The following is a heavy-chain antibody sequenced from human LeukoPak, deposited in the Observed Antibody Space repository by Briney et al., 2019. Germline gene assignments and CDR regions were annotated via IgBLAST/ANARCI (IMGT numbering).Heavy chain of an antibody. V-gene: IGHV3-23*01. J-gene: IGHJ6*02. CDR1: GFTFSSYA. CDR3: ARKGAPATVDYYGMDV. Sequence: PGGSLRLSCAASGFTFSSYAMSWVRQAPGKGLEWVSAISGSGGSTYYADSVKGRFTISRDISKSTLYLQMNSLRAGDTAMCYCARKGAPATVDYYGMDVWGQGTTVTVSS. D-gene: IGHD6-13*01. CDR2: ISGSGGST.